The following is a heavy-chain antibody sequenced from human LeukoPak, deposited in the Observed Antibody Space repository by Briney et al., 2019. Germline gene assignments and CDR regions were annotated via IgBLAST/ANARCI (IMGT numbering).Heavy chain of an antibody. CDR1: GFSFSSFW. CDR2: IYSGGST. D-gene: IGHD3-9*01. Sequence: GGSLRLSCVASGFSFSSFWMHWVRRAPGKGLEWVSVIYSGGSTYYADSVKGRFTISRDNSKNTLYLQMNSLRAEDTAVYYCAPIAIRSGYWGQGTLVTVSS. V-gene: IGHV3-66*01. CDR3: APIAIRSGY. J-gene: IGHJ4*02.